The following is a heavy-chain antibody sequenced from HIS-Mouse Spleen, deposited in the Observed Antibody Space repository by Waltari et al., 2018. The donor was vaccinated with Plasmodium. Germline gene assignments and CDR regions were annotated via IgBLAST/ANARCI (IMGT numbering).Heavy chain of an antibody. D-gene: IGHD6-6*01. Sequence: QVQLQESGPGLVKPSETLSLTCTVSGGSISSYYWSWIRQPPGKGLEGIGYSDYSGSTNYNPSLKSRVTISVDKSKNQFSLKLSSVTAADTAVYYCARGGYSSSSYYFDYWGQGTVVTVSS. CDR1: GGSISSYY. CDR2: SDYSGST. J-gene: IGHJ4*02. CDR3: ARGGYSSSSYYFDY. V-gene: IGHV4-59*01.